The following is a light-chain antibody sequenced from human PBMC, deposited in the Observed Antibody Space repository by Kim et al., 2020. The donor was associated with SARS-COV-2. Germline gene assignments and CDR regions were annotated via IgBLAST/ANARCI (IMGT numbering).Light chain of an antibody. CDR3: SSYTGSVV. Sequence: SPGQSIPISGTGTRSDIGRNHFVSWYQHRPGKAPKLMIYDVSVRPSGVSNRFSGSKSGNTASLTISGLQTEDEADYYCSSYTGSVVFGGGTKLTVL. V-gene: IGLV2-14*03. CDR1: RSDIGRNHF. J-gene: IGLJ2*01. CDR2: DVS.